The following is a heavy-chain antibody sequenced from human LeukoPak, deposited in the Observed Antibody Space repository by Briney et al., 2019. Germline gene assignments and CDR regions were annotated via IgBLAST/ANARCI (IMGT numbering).Heavy chain of an antibody. CDR2: FDPEDGET. J-gene: IGHJ4*02. CDR3: ATGHRDYDFWSGYYGFDY. V-gene: IGHV1-24*01. CDR1: GYTLTELS. D-gene: IGHD3-3*01. Sequence: ASVKVSCKVSGYTLTELSMHWVRQAPGKGLEWMGGFDPEDGETIYAQKFQGRVTMTEDISTDTAYMELSSLRSEDTAVYYCATGHRDYDFWSGYYGFDYWGQGTLVTVSS.